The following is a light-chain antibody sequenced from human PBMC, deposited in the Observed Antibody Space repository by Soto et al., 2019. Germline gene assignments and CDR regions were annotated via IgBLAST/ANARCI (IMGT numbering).Light chain of an antibody. V-gene: IGLV2-8*01. J-gene: IGLJ2*01. CDR2: EVS. CDR1: SSDVGGYNY. Sequence: QSALTQPPSASGSPGQSVTISCTGTSSDVGGYNYVSWYQQHPGKVPKLMIYEVSKRPSGIPDRFSGSKSGNTASLTVSGLQAEDEADYYCISYAGSDTVVFGGGTKVTVL. CDR3: ISYAGSDTVV.